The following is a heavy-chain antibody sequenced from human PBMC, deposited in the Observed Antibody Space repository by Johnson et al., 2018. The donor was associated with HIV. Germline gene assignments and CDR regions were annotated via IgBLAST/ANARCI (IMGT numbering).Heavy chain of an antibody. V-gene: IGHV3-30*03. CDR3: ARGSRYTYDNGDAYLLHAFDI. D-gene: IGHD4/OR15-4a*01. CDR1: VFNFSSYG. Sequence: QVQLVESGGGVVQPGRSLRLSCAASVFNFSSYGMHWVRQAPGKGLEWVAVISYDGSNKHYADSVKGRFTISRDNSKNTLFLQMNSLRVEDTAVYYCARGSRYTYDNGDAYLLHAFDIWGQGTMVTVSS. J-gene: IGHJ3*02. CDR2: ISYDGSNK.